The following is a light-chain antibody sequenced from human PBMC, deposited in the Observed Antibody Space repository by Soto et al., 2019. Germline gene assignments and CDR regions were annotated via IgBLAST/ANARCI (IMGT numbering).Light chain of an antibody. CDR3: QQSYSTPVT. CDR2: AAS. Sequence: DIRMTQSQSSLSASVGDRVTITCRASQSISSYLNWYQQKPGKAPKLLIYAASSLQSGVPSRFSGSGSGTDFTLTISSLQPEDFATYYCQQSYSTPVTFGQGTRLENK. V-gene: IGKV1-39*01. J-gene: IGKJ5*01. CDR1: QSISSY.